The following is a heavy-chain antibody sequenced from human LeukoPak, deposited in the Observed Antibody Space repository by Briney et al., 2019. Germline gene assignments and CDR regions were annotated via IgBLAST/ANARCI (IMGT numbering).Heavy chain of an antibody. CDR2: IKSKSDAEIT. V-gene: IGHV3-15*01. J-gene: IGHJ4*02. D-gene: IGHD2-21*02. CDR3: ATDPAYCGGDCPAY. CDR1: GFTFSYAW. Sequence: GGSLRLSCAASGFTFSYAWMTWVRQAPGKGLERVGRIKSKSDAEITDYAAPVKGRFTISRDESKNTLYLQMNSLKTEDTAVYYCATDPAYCGGDCPAYWGQGTLVTVSS.